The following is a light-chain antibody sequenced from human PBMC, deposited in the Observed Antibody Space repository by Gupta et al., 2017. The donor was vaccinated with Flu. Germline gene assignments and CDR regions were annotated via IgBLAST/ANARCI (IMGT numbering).Light chain of an antibody. V-gene: IGLV2-14*01. CDR1: TSDVGGYYS. CDR2: DVN. J-gene: IGLJ1*01. Sequence: QSALTQPASVSGSPGQSITISCTGTTSDVGGYYSVSWYQLPPGKAPKLMIYDVNKRPSGVSDRFSGSKSGNTASLTISGLQAEDEADYHGCSYTRSSTYVFGTGTKVTVL. CDR3: CSYTRSSTYV.